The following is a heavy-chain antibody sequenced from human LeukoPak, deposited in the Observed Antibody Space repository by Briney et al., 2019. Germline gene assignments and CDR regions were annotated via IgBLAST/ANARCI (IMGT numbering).Heavy chain of an antibody. CDR1: GGSISSYY. CDR3: ARGGPAYNYYDSSGSFDY. D-gene: IGHD3-22*01. V-gene: IGHV4-59*01. CDR2: IYYSGST. Sequence: SETLSLTCPVSGGSISSYYWSWIRQPPGKGLEWIGYIYYSGSTNYNPSLKSRVTISVDTSKNQFSLKLSSVTAADTAVYYCARGGPAYNYYDSSGSFDYWGQGTLVTVSS. J-gene: IGHJ4*02.